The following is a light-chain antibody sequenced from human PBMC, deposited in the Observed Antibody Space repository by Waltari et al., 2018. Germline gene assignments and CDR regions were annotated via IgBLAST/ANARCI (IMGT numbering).Light chain of an antibody. CDR1: QSVISNSF. V-gene: IGKV3-20*01. CDR2: GAS. J-gene: IGKJ3*01. Sequence: EIVLTQSPDTLSLSPGERATLSCRASQSVISNSFLAWYQHKPGQAPRPLLYGASTRATCIPDRFSGRWSVTDFTLTISRLEPEDFAVYYCQQFGDSPFTFGPGTKVDIK. CDR3: QQFGDSPFT.